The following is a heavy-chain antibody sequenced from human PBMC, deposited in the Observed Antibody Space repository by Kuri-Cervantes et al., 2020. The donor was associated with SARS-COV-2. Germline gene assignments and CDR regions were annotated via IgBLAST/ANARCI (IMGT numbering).Heavy chain of an antibody. D-gene: IGHD3-10*01. V-gene: IGHV1-3*01. Sequence: ASVKVSCKASGYTFTSYAMHWVRQAPGQRLEWMGWINAGNGNTKYSQKFQGRVTITRDESTSTAYMELSSLRSEDTAVYYCARPPDPVGSGYGMDVWGQGTTVTVSS. CDR2: INAGNGNT. CDR3: ARPPDPVGSGYGMDV. CDR1: GYTFTSYA. J-gene: IGHJ6*02.